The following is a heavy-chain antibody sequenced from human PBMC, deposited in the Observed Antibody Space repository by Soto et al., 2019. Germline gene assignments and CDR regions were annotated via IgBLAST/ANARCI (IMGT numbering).Heavy chain of an antibody. D-gene: IGHD2-2*01. CDR2: INAGNGNT. J-gene: IGHJ5*02. CDR1: GYTFTSYA. V-gene: IGHV1-3*01. CDR3: ARSGPKVPNWFDP. Sequence: ASVKVSCKASGYTFTSYAMHWVRQAPGQRLEWMGWINAGNGNTKYSQKFQGRVTITRDTSTSTAYMELRSLRSDDTAVYYCARSGPKVPNWFDPWGQGTLVTVSS.